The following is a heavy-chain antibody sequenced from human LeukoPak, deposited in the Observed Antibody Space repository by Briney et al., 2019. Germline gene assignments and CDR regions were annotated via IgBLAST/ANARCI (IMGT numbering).Heavy chain of an antibody. V-gene: IGHV4-34*01. CDR2: INHSGST. J-gene: IGHJ4*02. CDR3: ARGIVDGLDY. CDR1: GGSFSGYY. Sequence: SSETLSLTCAVYGGSFSGYYWSWIRQPPGKGLEWIGEINHSGSTNYNPSLKSRVTISVDTSKNQFSLKLSSVTAADTAVYYCARGIVDGLDYWGQGTLVTVSS. D-gene: IGHD1-26*01.